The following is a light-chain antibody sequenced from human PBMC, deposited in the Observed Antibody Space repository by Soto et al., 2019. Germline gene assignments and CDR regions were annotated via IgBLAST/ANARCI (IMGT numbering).Light chain of an antibody. CDR3: QQYGFSPRT. J-gene: IGKJ1*01. CDR1: QIISSNY. CDR2: GAS. V-gene: IGKV3-20*01. Sequence: EIVLTQSPGTLSLSPGERATLSCKTSQIISSNYLAWYQQKPGQAPRLLIYGASSRATGIPDRFSGSVSGTDFNLTIHQPEPEDFAVYYCQQYGFSPRTFGQGTKVGNQT.